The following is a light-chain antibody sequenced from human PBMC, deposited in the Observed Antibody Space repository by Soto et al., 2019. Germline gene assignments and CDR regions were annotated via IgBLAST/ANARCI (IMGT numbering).Light chain of an antibody. Sequence: QSVLTQPASVSGSPGQSITISCTGTSSDVGGYNYVSWYQQNPGKAPKLMIYDVTNRPSGVSNRFSGSKSGNTASLTISGLQAEDEADYYCSSYRTSNTXVFGTGNKVTVL. J-gene: IGLJ1*01. V-gene: IGLV2-14*01. CDR3: SSYRTSNTXV. CDR1: SSDVGGYNY. CDR2: DVT.